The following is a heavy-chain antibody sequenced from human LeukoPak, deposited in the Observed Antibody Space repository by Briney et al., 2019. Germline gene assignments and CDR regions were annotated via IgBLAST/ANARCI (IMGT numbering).Heavy chain of an antibody. Sequence: GGSLRLSCAASGFTFSSYAMHWVRQAPGKGLEWVAVISYDGSNKYYADSVKGRFTISRDNFKNTLYLQMNSLRAEDTAVYYCARPYGPYNWFDPWGQGTLVTVSS. V-gene: IGHV3-30*04. J-gene: IGHJ5*02. CDR3: ARPYGPYNWFDP. D-gene: IGHD3-10*01. CDR2: ISYDGSNK. CDR1: GFTFSSYA.